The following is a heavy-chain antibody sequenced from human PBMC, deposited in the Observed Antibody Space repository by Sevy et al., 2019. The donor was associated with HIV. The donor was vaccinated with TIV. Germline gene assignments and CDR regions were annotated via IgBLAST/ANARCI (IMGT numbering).Heavy chain of an antibody. Sequence: GGFLRLSCAASGFTFSSYWMHWVRQVPGKGLVWVSRIKSDGSSTSYADSVKGRFTISRDNAKNTLYLQMNSLRGEDTAVYYCARDRSGSYHVSDNWFDPWGQGTLVTVSS. CDR1: GFTFSSYW. D-gene: IGHD1-26*01. V-gene: IGHV3-74*01. CDR3: ARDRSGSYHVSDNWFDP. J-gene: IGHJ5*02. CDR2: IKSDGSST.